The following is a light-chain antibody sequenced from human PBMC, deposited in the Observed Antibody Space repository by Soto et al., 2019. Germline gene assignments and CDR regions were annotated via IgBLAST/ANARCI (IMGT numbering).Light chain of an antibody. CDR2: AAS. V-gene: IGKV1-8*01. CDR3: QQYYSYPPT. J-gene: IGKJ2*01. CDR1: QGISSY. Sequence: AIRMTQSPSSLSASTGDRVTITCRASQGISSYLAWYQQKPGKAPKLLIYAASTLQIGVPSRFSGSGSGTDFTLTISCLQSEDFATYYCQQYYSYPPTFCQGTKLEIK.